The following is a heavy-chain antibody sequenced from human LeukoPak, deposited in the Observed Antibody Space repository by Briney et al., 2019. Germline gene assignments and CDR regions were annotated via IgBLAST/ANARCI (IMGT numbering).Heavy chain of an antibody. V-gene: IGHV4-59*12. J-gene: IGHJ4*02. CDR1: GGSFSTYC. CDR3: ARGSTLIRGFDY. D-gene: IGHD3-10*01. CDR2: IYYSGST. Sequence: PSETLSLTCTVSGGSFSTYCWSWIRQPPGKGLEWIGYIYYSGSTYYNPSLKSRVTISVDTSKNQFSLKLSSVTAADTAVYYCARGSTLIRGFDYWGQGTLVTVSS.